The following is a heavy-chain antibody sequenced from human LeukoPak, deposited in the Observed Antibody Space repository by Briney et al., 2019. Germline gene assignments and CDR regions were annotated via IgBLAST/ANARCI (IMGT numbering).Heavy chain of an antibody. CDR1: GGSISSYY. J-gene: IGHJ6*02. CDR2: IYTSGGT. Sequence: SETLSLTCTVSGGSISSYYWSWIRQPAGKGLEWIGRIYTSGGTNYNPSLKSRVTMSVDTSKNQFSLKLSSVTAADTAVYYCAGWMVRGVIITGIYYGMDVGGQGTTVTVSS. D-gene: IGHD3-10*01. CDR3: AGWMVRGVIITGIYYGMDV. V-gene: IGHV4-4*07.